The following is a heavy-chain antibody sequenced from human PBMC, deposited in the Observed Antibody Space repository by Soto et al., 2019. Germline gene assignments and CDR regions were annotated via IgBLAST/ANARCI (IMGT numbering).Heavy chain of an antibody. CDR2: IWNDGSNK. J-gene: IGHJ3*02. D-gene: IGHD3-22*01. Sequence: QVQLVESGGGVVQPGRSLRLSCAASGFTFSSYGMHWVRQAPGKGLEWVAVIWNDGSNKYYADSVKGRFTISRYNSKNTLYLQMNSLRAEDTAVYYCAGENYYDSFWRAFEIWGQGTMVTVSS. CDR3: AGENYYDSFWRAFEI. V-gene: IGHV3-33*01. CDR1: GFTFSSYG.